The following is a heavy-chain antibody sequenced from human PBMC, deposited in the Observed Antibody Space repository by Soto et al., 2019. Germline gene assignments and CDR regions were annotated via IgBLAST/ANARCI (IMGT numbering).Heavy chain of an antibody. V-gene: IGHV3-30-3*01. CDR1: GFTFSSYA. CDR3: ASPNSSGWYGIVWYFDL. D-gene: IGHD6-19*01. CDR2: ISYDGSNK. Sequence: QVQLVESGGGVVQPGRSLRLSCAASGFTFSSYAMHWVREAPGKGLEWVAVISYDGSNKYYADSVKGRFTISRDNSKNTLYLQMNSLRAEDTAVYYCASPNSSGWYGIVWYFDLWGRGTLVTVSS. J-gene: IGHJ2*01.